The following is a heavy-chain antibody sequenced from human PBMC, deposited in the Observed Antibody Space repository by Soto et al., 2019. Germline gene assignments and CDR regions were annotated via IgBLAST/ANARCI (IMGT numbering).Heavy chain of an antibody. D-gene: IGHD4-17*01. J-gene: IGHJ1*01. Sequence: GGSLRLSCAASGFTFSSYAMSWVRQAPGKGLEWVSAISGSGGSTYYADSVKGRFTISRDNSKNTLYLQMNSLRAEDTAVYYCAKDRMKTTVTISQYFQHWGQGTLVTVSS. CDR2: ISGSGGST. V-gene: IGHV3-23*01. CDR1: GFTFSSYA. CDR3: AKDRMKTTVTISQYFQH.